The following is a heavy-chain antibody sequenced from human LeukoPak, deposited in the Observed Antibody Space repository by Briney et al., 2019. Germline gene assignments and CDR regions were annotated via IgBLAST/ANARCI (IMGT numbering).Heavy chain of an antibody. CDR1: GGSISSYY. V-gene: IGHV4-59*01. Sequence: PSETLSLTCTVSGGSISSYYWSWIRQPPGKGLEWIGYIYYSGSTNYNPSLKSRVTISVDTSKNQFSLKLSSVTAADTAVYYCASEGYSSSSFDYWGQRTLVTVSS. CDR2: IYYSGST. D-gene: IGHD6-13*01. CDR3: ASEGYSSSSFDY. J-gene: IGHJ4*02.